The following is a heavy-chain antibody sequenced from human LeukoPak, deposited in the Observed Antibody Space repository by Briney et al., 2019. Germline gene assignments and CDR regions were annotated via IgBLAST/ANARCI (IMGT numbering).Heavy chain of an antibody. CDR3: AREITIFGVVITHYYMDV. V-gene: IGHV4-59*01. CDR2: IYYSGST. Sequence: PSETLSLTCTVSGGSLSSYYWSWIRQPPGKGLEWIGYIYYSGSTNYNPPLKSRVTISVDTSKNQFSLKLSSVTAADTAVYYCAREITIFGVVITHYYMDVWGKGTTVTVSS. J-gene: IGHJ6*03. CDR1: GGSLSSYY. D-gene: IGHD3-3*01.